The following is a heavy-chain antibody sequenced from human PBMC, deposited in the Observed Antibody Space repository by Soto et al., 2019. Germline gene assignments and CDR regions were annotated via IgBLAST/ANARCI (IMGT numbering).Heavy chain of an antibody. CDR1: GYSFTSYW. V-gene: IGHV5-51*01. Sequence: GESLKISCKGSGYSFTSYWIGWVRQMPGKGLEWMGIIYPGDSDTRYSPSFQGQVTISADKSISTAYLQWSSLKASDTAMYYCARTNCSGGSCPSFYYGMDVWGQGTTVTVSS. CDR2: IYPGDSDT. D-gene: IGHD2-15*01. CDR3: ARTNCSGGSCPSFYYGMDV. J-gene: IGHJ6*02.